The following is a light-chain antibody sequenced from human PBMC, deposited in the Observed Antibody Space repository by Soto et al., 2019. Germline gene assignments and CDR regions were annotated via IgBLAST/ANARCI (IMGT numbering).Light chain of an antibody. CDR3: QQYNSYWT. CDR2: KAS. CDR1: QSISSW. Sequence: DIQMTQSPSTLSASVGDRVTITCRASQSISSWLAWYQQKPGKAPKLLIYKASSLESGVPSRFSGSGSGTDFTLNISSLQTDDFATYYCQQYNSYWTFGQGTKVEIK. V-gene: IGKV1-5*03. J-gene: IGKJ1*01.